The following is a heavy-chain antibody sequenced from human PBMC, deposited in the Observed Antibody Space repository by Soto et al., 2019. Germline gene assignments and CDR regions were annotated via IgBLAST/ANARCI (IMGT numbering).Heavy chain of an antibody. D-gene: IGHD6-19*01. V-gene: IGHV3-53*02. Sequence: EVQLVETGGGLIQPGGSLRLSCAASGFTVSSHYMSWVRQAPGKGLEWVSVIYSGGSTYYADSVKGRFTISRDNSKNTLYLQMNSLRAEDTAVYYCAGPSSGWSAHTGPGYVDLWGRGTLVTVSS. CDR2: IYSGGST. CDR3: AGPSSGWSAHTGPGYVDL. CDR1: GFTVSSHY. J-gene: IGHJ2*01.